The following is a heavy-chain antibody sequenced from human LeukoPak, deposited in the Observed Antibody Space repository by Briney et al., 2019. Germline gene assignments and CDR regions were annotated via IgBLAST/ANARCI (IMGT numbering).Heavy chain of an antibody. V-gene: IGHV1-3*01. CDR1: GYTFTSYA. Sequence: GASVKVSCKASGYTFTSYAMHWVRQAPGQRLEWMGWINAGNGNTKYSQKFQGRVTITRDTSASIAYMELSSLRSEDTAVYYCARDPYYYDSSGYYFRYYYYYGMDVWGQGTTVTVSS. D-gene: IGHD3-22*01. CDR2: INAGNGNT. CDR3: ARDPYYYDSSGYYFRYYYYYGMDV. J-gene: IGHJ6*02.